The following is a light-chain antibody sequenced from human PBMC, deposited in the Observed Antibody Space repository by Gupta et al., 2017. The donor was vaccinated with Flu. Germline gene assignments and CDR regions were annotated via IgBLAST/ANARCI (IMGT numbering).Light chain of an antibody. J-gene: IGLJ2*01. V-gene: IGLV1-47*01. CDR3: AAWDDSLDTYVV. CDR2: RND. CDR1: SSNIGSNY. Sequence: QSVLTQPPSVSATPGQRVTISCSGSSSNIGSNYVYWYQQFPRTAPKVVIYRNDQRASGVPDRFSASKSGTSASLAISGLRAEDEADYYCAAWDDSLDTYVVIGGGTRLTVL.